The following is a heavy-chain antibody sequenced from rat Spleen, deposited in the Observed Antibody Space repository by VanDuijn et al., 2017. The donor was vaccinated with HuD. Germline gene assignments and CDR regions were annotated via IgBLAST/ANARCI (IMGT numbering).Heavy chain of an antibody. J-gene: IGHJ1*01. CDR2: IDSAGST. CDR1: SYSITSYSR. CDR3: ARSLSYAHYFWYFDF. V-gene: IGHV3-3*01. Sequence: EVQLQESGPGLVKPSQSLSLTCSVTSYSITSYSRWNWIRSFPGNKLEWMAYIDSAGSTNYNPSLKSRLSITRNTSKNQFFLQVNSVPTEDTATYYCARSLSYAHYFWYFDFWGPGTMVTVSS. D-gene: IGHD1-12*01.